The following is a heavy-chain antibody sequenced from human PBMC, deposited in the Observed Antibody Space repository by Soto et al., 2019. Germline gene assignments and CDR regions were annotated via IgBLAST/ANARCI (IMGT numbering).Heavy chain of an antibody. V-gene: IGHV1-8*01. CDR2: MNPNSGNT. CDR3: ARDLYSSGWYGYNWFDP. CDR1: GYTFTSYD. Sequence: ASVKVSCKASGYTFTSYDINWVRQATGQGLEWMGWMNPNSGNTGYAQKFQGRVTMTRNTSISTAYMELSSLRSEDTAVYYCARDLYSSGWYGYNWFDPWGQGTLVTVSS. J-gene: IGHJ5*02. D-gene: IGHD6-13*01.